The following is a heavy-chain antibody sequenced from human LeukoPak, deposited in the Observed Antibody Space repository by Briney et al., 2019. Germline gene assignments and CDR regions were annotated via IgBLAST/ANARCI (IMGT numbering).Heavy chain of an antibody. CDR1: GFTFSSYG. J-gene: IGHJ4*02. CDR3: ARDGYSSGWTRFDY. Sequence: PGRSLRLSCAASGFTFSSYGMHWVRQAPGKGLEWVAVIWYDGSNKYYADSVKGRFTISGDNSKNTLYLQMNSLRAEDTAVYYCARDGYSSGWTRFDYWGQGTLVTVSS. D-gene: IGHD6-19*01. V-gene: IGHV3-33*01. CDR2: IWYDGSNK.